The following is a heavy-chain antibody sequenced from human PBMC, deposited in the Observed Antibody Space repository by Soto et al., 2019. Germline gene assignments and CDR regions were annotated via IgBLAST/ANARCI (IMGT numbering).Heavy chain of an antibody. CDR1: GFTFSSYA. J-gene: IGHJ4*02. V-gene: IGHV3-30-3*01. Sequence: GGSLRLSCAASGFTFSSYAMHWVRQAPGKGLEWVAVISYDGSNKYYADSVKGRFTMSRDNADNSLSLQMNSLRAEDTAVYYCAKLVTTAAAGTFDYWGRGTLVTVSS. CDR3: AKLVTTAAAGTFDY. D-gene: IGHD6-13*01. CDR2: ISYDGSNK.